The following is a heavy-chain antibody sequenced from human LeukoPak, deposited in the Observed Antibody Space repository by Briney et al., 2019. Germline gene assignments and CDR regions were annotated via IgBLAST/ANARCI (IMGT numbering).Heavy chain of an antibody. CDR3: ARDPLRIAAAGTRGDY. D-gene: IGHD6-13*01. V-gene: IGHV3-21*01. Sequence: SGGSLRLSCAASGFTFSSYSMNWVRPAPGKGLEWVSSISSSSSYIYYAGSVKGRFTISRDNAKNSLYLQMNSLRAEDTAVYYCARDPLRIAAAGTRGDYWGQGTLVTVSS. CDR1: GFTFSSYS. CDR2: ISSSSSYI. J-gene: IGHJ4*02.